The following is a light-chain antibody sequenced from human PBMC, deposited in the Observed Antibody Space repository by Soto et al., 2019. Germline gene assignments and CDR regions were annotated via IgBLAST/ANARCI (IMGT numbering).Light chain of an antibody. CDR2: AAS. CDR3: QQTFGKPLVT. Sequence: DIHMTQSPSSRSASIGYRVSIICRXSESIRIHLNWYQQKPGKAPRLLIYAASRLQSGVPSRFSGTGSGTDFTLTISSLQPEDFAIYYCQQTFGKPLVTFGQGTRLEIK. V-gene: IGKV1-39*01. J-gene: IGKJ5*01. CDR1: ESIRIH.